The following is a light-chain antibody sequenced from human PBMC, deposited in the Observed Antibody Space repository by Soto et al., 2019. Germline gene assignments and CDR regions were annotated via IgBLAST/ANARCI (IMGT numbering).Light chain of an antibody. CDR3: QQRSNWPPPYK. CDR1: QSVSSY. J-gene: IGKJ2*01. V-gene: IGKV3-11*01. CDR2: DAS. Sequence: EIVLTQSPATVSLSPGERATLSCRASQSVSSYLAWYQQRPGQAPRLLIYDASTRATGIPARFSGSGSGTDFTLTISSLKPEDFAVYYCQQRSNWPPPYKFGQGTKQEIK.